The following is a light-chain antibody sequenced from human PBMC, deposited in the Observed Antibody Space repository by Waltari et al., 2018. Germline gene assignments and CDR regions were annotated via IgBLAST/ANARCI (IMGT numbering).Light chain of an antibody. V-gene: IGKV1-39*01. Sequence: DIQMTQSPSSLSASVGDRVTITCRASQSINRYLNWYQQKPGKAPRLLIYAASSLQSGVPSRFGGSGSGTDFTLSISSLQPEDFATYYCQQSYATSITFGQGTQLEIK. J-gene: IGKJ5*01. CDR2: AAS. CDR1: QSINRY. CDR3: QQSYATSIT.